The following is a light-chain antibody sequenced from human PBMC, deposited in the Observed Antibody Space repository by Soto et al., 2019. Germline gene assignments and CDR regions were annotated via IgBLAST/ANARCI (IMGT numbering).Light chain of an antibody. CDR1: QSVSSCY. Sequence: EIVLTQSPGTLSLSPGESATLSCMASQSVSSCYLAWYQQKPGQAPRLLIYGASSRATGIPDRFSGSGSGTDFTLTISRLEPEDFAVYYCQQYNNWPRTFGQGTKVDIK. CDR3: QQYNNWPRT. CDR2: GAS. V-gene: IGKV3-20*01. J-gene: IGKJ1*01.